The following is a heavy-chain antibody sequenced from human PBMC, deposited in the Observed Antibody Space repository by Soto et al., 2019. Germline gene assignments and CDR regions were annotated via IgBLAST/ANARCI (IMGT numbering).Heavy chain of an antibody. J-gene: IGHJ4*02. CDR3: ETDRSGSYSYFDY. V-gene: IGHV3-23*01. CDR2: ISGSGGST. CDR1: GFTFSSYA. Sequence: GGSLRLSCAASGFTFSSYAMSWVRQAPGKGLEWVSAISGSGGSTYYADSVKGRFTISRDNSKNTLYLQMNSLRAEDTAVYYCETDRSGSYSYFDYWGQGTLVTVSS. D-gene: IGHD1-26*01.